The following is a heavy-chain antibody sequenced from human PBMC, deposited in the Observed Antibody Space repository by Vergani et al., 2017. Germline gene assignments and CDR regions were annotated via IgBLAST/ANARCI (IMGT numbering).Heavy chain of an antibody. CDR1: GFTFSSYS. Sequence: EVQLVESGGGLVQPGGSLRLSCAASGFTFSSYSMNWVRQAPGKGLEWVSSISSSSSYIYYADSVKGRFTISRDNAKNSLYLQMNSLRAEDTAVYYCAREITAYDILTLIPTGEFDYWGQGTLVTVSS. CDR3: AREITAYDILTLIPTGEFDY. CDR2: ISSSSSYI. V-gene: IGHV3-21*01. D-gene: IGHD3-9*01. J-gene: IGHJ4*02.